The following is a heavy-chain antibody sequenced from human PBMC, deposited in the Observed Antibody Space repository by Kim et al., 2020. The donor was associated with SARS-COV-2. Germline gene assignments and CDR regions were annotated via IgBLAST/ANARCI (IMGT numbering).Heavy chain of an antibody. CDR3: ARGDGHLEGY. Sequence: STYYNPSLKSRVTMSVDTSKNQFSLKRSAVAAADTAVYYCARGDGHLEGYWGQGTLVTVSS. CDR2: ST. J-gene: IGHJ4*02. V-gene: IGHV4-31*02.